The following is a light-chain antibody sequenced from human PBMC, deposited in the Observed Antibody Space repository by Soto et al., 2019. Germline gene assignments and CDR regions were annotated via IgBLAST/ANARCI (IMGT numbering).Light chain of an antibody. CDR1: QSISSTY. CDR3: QQYGTSPPVYT. Sequence: EIVLTQSPGTLSLSPGERATLSCRTSQSISSTYLAWYQQKPGQAPRLLIYGTYSRATGIPDRFSGSGSGRDFTLNNSRLEPEDFAVYYCQQYGTSPPVYTFGQGTKLEIK. CDR2: GTY. V-gene: IGKV3-20*01. J-gene: IGKJ2*01.